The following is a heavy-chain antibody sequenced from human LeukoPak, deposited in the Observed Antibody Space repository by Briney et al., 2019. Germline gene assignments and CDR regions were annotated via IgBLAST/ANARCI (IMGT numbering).Heavy chain of an antibody. D-gene: IGHD3-9*01. Sequence: SVKVSCKASGYTFTSYGISWVRQAPGQGLEWMGWIIPIFGTANYAQKFQGRVTITADESTSTAYMELSSLRSEDTAVYYCARELIGDGYDILTGYYWGQGTLVTVSS. V-gene: IGHV1-69*13. CDR1: GYTFTSYG. CDR2: IIPIFGTA. J-gene: IGHJ4*02. CDR3: ARELIGDGYDILTGYY.